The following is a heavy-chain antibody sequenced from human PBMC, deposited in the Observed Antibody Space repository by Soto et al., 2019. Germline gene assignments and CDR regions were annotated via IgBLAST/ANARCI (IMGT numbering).Heavy chain of an antibody. Sequence: GEPLKISCKASEYSYTNYWISWVRRMPGKGLEWMRMIYPGDSNTRYRLSYQGQVTISAHKSTSTAYLLWSSLKASATPRYYCARLGGGNYYYGMDVWGQGTTVTVSS. CDR2: IYPGDSNT. D-gene: IGHD3-16*01. CDR3: ARLGGGNYYYGMDV. J-gene: IGHJ6*02. CDR1: EYSYTNYW. V-gene: IGHV5-51*01.